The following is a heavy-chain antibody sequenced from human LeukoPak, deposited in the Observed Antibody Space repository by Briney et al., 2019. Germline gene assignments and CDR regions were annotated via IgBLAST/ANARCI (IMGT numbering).Heavy chain of an antibody. Sequence: SETLSLTCTVSGGSISRYYWSWIRQPAGKGLEWIGRIYTSGSTNYNPSLKSRVTMSVDTSKNQFSLKLSSVTAADTAIYYCARAVIVVAAATQRNWFDPWGQGTLVTVSS. CDR3: ARAVIVVAAATQRNWFDP. CDR1: GGSISRYY. J-gene: IGHJ5*02. CDR2: IYTSGST. V-gene: IGHV4-4*07. D-gene: IGHD2-15*01.